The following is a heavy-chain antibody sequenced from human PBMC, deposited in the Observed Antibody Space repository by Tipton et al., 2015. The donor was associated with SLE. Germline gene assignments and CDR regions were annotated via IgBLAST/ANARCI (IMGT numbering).Heavy chain of an antibody. CDR1: GGSISSHY. CDR3: ARDGESVGGVIPYY. J-gene: IGHJ4*02. D-gene: IGHD3-16*02. CDR2: IYYRGST. Sequence: TLSLTCTVSGGSISSHYWSWIRQPPGKGLEWIGYIYYRGSTNYNPSLKSRVTISVDTSKNQFSLKLSSVTAADTAVYYCARDGESVGGVIPYYWGQGTLVTVSS. V-gene: IGHV4-59*11.